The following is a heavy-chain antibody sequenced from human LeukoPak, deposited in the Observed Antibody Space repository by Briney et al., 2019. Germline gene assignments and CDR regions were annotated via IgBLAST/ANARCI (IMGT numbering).Heavy chain of an antibody. V-gene: IGHV4-59*08. CDR1: GGSISSYY. CDR2: IYYSGST. CDR3: ARQPYYDILTHWFDP. Sequence: SETLSLTCTVSGGSISSYYWSWIRQPPGKGLEWIGYIYYSGSTNYNPSLKSRVTISVDTSKDQFSLELSSVTAADTAVYYCARQPYYDILTHWFDPWGQGTLVTVSS. D-gene: IGHD3-9*01. J-gene: IGHJ5*02.